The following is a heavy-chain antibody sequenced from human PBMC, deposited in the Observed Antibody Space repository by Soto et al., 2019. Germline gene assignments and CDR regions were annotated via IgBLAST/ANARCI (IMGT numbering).Heavy chain of an antibody. D-gene: IGHD3-16*02. J-gene: IGHJ4*02. CDR2: IKSKTDGGTT. CDR3: TTVAYDYVWGSYRPY. CDR1: GFTFSNAW. V-gene: IGHV3-15*01. Sequence: GGSLRLSCAASGFTFSNAWMSWVRQSQGEGLEWVGRIKSKTDGGTTDYAAPVKGRFTISRDDSKNTLYLQMNSLKTEDTAVYYCTTVAYDYVWGSYRPYWGQGTLVTVSS.